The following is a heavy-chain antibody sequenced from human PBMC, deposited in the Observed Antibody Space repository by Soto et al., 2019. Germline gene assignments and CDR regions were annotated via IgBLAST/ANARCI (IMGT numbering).Heavy chain of an antibody. CDR1: GGSISTVGHY. CDR3: ARATGTLRSRNCDY. J-gene: IGHJ4*02. CDR2: IYHTGST. D-gene: IGHD1-1*01. Sequence: TLSLTCSVSGGSISTVGHYWTWIRQPPGKGLEWIGSIYHTGSTYYTKSLRSRLTLSVDTSKTQFSLRLSSVTAADTAGSYYARATGTLRSRNCDYWGQGSLVTVSS. V-gene: IGHV4-31*03.